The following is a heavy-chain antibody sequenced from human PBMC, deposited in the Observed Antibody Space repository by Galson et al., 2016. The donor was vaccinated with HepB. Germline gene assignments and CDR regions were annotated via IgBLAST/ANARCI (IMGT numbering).Heavy chain of an antibody. D-gene: IGHD2-21*02. Sequence: LRLSCAASGFTFSSYWMHWVRQAPGKGLVWVSRIKGDGTRPTYADSVKGRFTISRDNSKNTLYLQMNSLRAEDTAVYYCAKDPIQCGGDCTRASYYFDYWGQGLLVTVSS. CDR1: GFTFSSYW. CDR2: IKGDGTRP. J-gene: IGHJ4*02. CDR3: AKDPIQCGGDCTRASYYFDY. V-gene: IGHV3-74*01.